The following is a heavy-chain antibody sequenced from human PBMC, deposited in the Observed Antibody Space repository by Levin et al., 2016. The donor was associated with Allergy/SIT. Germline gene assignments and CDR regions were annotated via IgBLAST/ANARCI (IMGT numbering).Heavy chain of an antibody. J-gene: IGHJ6*03. CDR1: GGSVKSGSYY. V-gene: IGHV4-61*01. CDR2: IYYSGST. Sequence: SETLSLTCTVSGGSVKSGSYYWSWIRQPPGKGLEWIGYIYYSGSTNYSPSLKSRVTMSIDTSKNEFSLNLSSVTAADTAVYYCARLKGSSTSPFYYYYYMDVWGRGTTVTVSS. D-gene: IGHD2-2*01. CDR3: ARLKGSSTSPFYYYYYMDV.